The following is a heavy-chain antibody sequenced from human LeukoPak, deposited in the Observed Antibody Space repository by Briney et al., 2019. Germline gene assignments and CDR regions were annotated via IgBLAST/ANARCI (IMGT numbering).Heavy chain of an antibody. CDR3: ARDPLPQCSGPDY. CDR1: GFTVSSNY. D-gene: IGHD3-10*02. V-gene: IGHV3-53*05. Sequence: GGSLRLSCAASGFTVSSNYMSWVRQAPGKGLEWVSVIYSGGSTYYADSVKGRFTISRDNSKNTLYLQMNSLRAEDTAVYYCARDPLPQCSGPDYWGQGTLVTVSS. CDR2: IYSGGST. J-gene: IGHJ4*02.